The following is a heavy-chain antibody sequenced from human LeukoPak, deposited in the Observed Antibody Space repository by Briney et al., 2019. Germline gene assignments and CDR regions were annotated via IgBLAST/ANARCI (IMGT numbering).Heavy chain of an antibody. V-gene: IGHV3-23*01. CDR3: AKDRSCCSSTSFDY. D-gene: IGHD2-2*01. Sequence: GGTLRLSCAASGFTFSSYGMSWVRQAPGKGLEWVSSFGGGGGSTYYADSVKGRFTISRDNSKNTLYLQMNSLRAEDTAVYYCAKDRSCCSSTSFDYWGQGTLVTVSS. CDR2: FGGGGGST. CDR1: GFTFSSYG. J-gene: IGHJ4*02.